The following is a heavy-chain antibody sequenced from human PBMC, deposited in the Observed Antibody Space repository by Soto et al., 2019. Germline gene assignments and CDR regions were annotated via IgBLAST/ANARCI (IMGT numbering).Heavy chain of an antibody. V-gene: IGHV3-74*01. CDR3: ARVNPGYSYVNY. J-gene: IGHJ4*02. CDR2: INSDGSTT. Sequence: EVQLVESGGGLVQPGGSLRLSCAASGFTFSSYWMLWVRQAPGKGLVWVSRINSDGSTTSDADSVKGRFTISRDSAKNTLYLQMNSLRAEDTAVYYCARVNPGYSYVNYWGQGTLVTVSS. CDR1: GFTFSSYW. D-gene: IGHD5-18*01.